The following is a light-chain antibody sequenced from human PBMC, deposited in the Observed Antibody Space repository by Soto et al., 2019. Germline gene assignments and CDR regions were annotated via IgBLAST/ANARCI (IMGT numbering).Light chain of an antibody. J-gene: IGKJ2*01. CDR3: QQYNGYPHT. Sequence: DIQMTQSPSTLSASVGDRVTITCRASQSISTWLAWYQQKPGKAPKLLIYKAARLRNGVPSRFSGSGSGTEFTLTIYSLQPDDCASYYGQQYNGYPHTFGQGTKLEIK. CDR1: QSISTW. V-gene: IGKV1-5*03. CDR2: KAA.